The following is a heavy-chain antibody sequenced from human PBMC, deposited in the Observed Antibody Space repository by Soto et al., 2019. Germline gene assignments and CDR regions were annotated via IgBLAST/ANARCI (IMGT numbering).Heavy chain of an antibody. CDR3: PRTSPTRSPIFVAI. V-gene: IGHV4-61*01. CDR2: IYYTGIT. J-gene: IGHJ4*02. D-gene: IGHD3-9*01. Sequence: SETLSLTCTVSGGSVSSSSYYWCWIRQPPGRGLDWIGHIYYTGITTYNLSLKSRVTISVDTSKNQFSLSLNSVTAADTAVYYCPRTSPTRSPIFVAIWGPAILGTVSS. CDR1: GGSVSSSSYY.